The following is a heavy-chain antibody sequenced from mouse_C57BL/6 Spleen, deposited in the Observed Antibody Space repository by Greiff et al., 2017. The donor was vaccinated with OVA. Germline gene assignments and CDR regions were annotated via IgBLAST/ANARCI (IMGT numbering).Heavy chain of an antibody. CDR3: ARIDGYVYYFDY. CDR2: IHPNSGST. V-gene: IGHV1-64*01. CDR1: GYTFTSYW. J-gene: IGHJ2*01. D-gene: IGHD2-2*01. Sequence: QVQLKQPGAELVKPGASVKLSCKASGYTFTSYWMHWVKQRPGQGLEWIGMIHPNSGSTNYNEKFKSKATLTVDKSSSTAYMQLSSLTSEDSAVYYCARIDGYVYYFDYWGQGTTLTVSS.